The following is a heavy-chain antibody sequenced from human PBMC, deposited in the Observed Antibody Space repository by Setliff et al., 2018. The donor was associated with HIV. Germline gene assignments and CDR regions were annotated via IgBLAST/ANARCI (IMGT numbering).Heavy chain of an antibody. CDR1: GGSISSSSYF. Sequence: ASETLSLTCTVSGGSISSSSYFWGWIRQPPGKGLAWIGSIYYSGSTYYNPSLKSRVTISADTSKNQFSLNLTSVTAADTAVYYCAKGVAGLQYYYYYMDVWGKGTTVTVSS. D-gene: IGHD6-19*01. V-gene: IGHV4-39*01. CDR3: AKGVAGLQYYYYYMDV. CDR2: IYYSGST. J-gene: IGHJ6*03.